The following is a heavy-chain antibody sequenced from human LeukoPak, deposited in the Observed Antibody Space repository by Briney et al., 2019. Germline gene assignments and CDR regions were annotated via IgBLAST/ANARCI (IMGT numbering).Heavy chain of an antibody. Sequence: LSVTSADPVGSISSGSYYTSWIRHPAGKGLEWLGRIYTSGSTNYKPSFKSRVSISVDTSKNQFSLKLSSMTAADTAVYYCAATPMPGGTSCPPDYWGQGTLVTVSS. J-gene: IGHJ4*02. D-gene: IGHD2-2*01. V-gene: IGHV4-61*02. CDR3: AATPMPGGTSCPPDY. CDR1: VGSISSGSYY. CDR2: IYTSGST.